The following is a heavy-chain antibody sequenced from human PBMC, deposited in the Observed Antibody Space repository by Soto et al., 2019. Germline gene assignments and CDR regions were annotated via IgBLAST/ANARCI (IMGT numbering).Heavy chain of an antibody. Sequence: SVKVSCKASGGTFSSYAISWVRQAPGQGLEWMGGIIPIFGTANYAQKFQGRVTITADESTSTAYMELSSLRSEDRAVYYCARDGGGALYYYDSSGYFNYWGQGTLVTVSS. CDR1: GGTFSSYA. D-gene: IGHD3-22*01. J-gene: IGHJ4*02. CDR2: IIPIFGTA. CDR3: ARDGGGALYYYDSSGYFNY. V-gene: IGHV1-69*13.